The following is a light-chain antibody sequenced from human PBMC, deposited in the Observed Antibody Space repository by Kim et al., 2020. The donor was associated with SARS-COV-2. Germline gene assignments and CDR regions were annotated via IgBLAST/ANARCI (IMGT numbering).Light chain of an antibody. J-gene: IGKJ1*01. V-gene: IGKV1-39*01. CDR2: SSF. CDR1: QRIDNC. Sequence: AFVGNRIIITCRASQRIDNCLNWYQQKPGKAPTLIIFSSFNLKSGVSSRFSGSGSGTEFTLIINSLQPEDSATYFCQESYTVRPTFGPGTKVYIK. CDR3: QESYTVRPT.